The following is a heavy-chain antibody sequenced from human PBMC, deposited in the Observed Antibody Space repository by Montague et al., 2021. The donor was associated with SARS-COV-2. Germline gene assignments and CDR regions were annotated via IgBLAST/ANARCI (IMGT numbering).Heavy chain of an antibody. J-gene: IGHJ6*02. D-gene: IGHD2-8*01. CDR2: IYYSGST. V-gene: IGHV4-59*01. Sequence: SETLSLTCTVSGGSISGYYWSWIRQSPGKGLEWIGYIYYSGSTKYNPFLESRVTVSVDRSKNQVSPKLSSVTPADTAVYYCARLLRSCSNGVCRTYYYCAMDVWGQGTTVTVSS. CDR3: ARLLRSCSNGVCRTYYYCAMDV. CDR1: GGSISGYY.